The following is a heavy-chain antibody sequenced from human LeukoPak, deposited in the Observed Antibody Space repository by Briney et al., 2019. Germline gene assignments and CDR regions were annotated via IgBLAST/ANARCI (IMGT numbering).Heavy chain of an antibody. D-gene: IGHD3-22*01. CDR2: IYYSGST. Sequence: PSETLSLTCTVSGGSISSYYWSWIRQPPGKGLEWIGCIYYSGSTNYNPSLKSRVTISVDTSKNQFSLKLSSVTAADTAVYYCARSPVRHIVVVIKHYWYFDLWGRGTLVTVSS. J-gene: IGHJ2*01. CDR1: GGSISSYY. CDR3: ARSPVRHIVVVIKHYWYFDL. V-gene: IGHV4-59*01.